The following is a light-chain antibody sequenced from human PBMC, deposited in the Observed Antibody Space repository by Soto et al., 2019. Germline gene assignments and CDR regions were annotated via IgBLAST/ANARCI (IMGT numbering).Light chain of an antibody. CDR1: QYINTR. J-gene: IGKJ1*01. CDR3: HQRQSWPRT. Sequence: EIVLTHSLATLSSFPCDRVTLSSRASQYINTRLAWYQHRPGQAPRLLIYQTSIRAAGIPARFSASGSGTDFTLTISDVQPEDFALYYCHQRQSWPRTFGQGTKVDIK. V-gene: IGKV3-11*01. CDR2: QTS.